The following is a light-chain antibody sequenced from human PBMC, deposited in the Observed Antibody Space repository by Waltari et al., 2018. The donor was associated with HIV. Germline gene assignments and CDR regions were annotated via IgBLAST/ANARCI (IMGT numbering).Light chain of an antibody. CDR2: DAF. CDR1: QLGAKM. Sequence: SYVLTQPSSVSLAPGKPVTITFGGEQLGAKMVHWYQQKPGQAHLLVTSDAFDRPSGIPERFSGSKSETTATLTISGVEAGDEADYYCQVWDITSDRVVFGGGTHLTVL. CDR3: QVWDITSDRVV. V-gene: IGLV3-21*03. J-gene: IGLJ2*01.